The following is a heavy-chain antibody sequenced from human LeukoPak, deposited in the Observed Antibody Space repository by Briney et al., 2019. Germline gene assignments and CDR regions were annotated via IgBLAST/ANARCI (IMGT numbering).Heavy chain of an antibody. V-gene: IGHV3-23*01. CDR2: ISGSGVST. CDR3: ARVSYSSSWYIFDY. Sequence: GGSLRLSCAASGFRFSSYAMSWVRQAPGKGLEWVSAISGSGVSTYYADSVKGRFTASRDNSKNTLYLQMNSLRAEDTAVYYCARVSYSSSWYIFDYWGQGTLVTVSS. D-gene: IGHD6-13*01. CDR1: GFRFSSYA. J-gene: IGHJ4*02.